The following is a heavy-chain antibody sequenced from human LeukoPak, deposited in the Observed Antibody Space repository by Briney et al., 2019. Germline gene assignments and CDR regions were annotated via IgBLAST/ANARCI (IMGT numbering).Heavy chain of an antibody. J-gene: IGHJ5*02. Sequence: GGSLRLSCAASGFTFSSYGMHWVRQAPGKGLEWVAFIRYDGSNKYYADSVKGRFTISRDNSKNSLYLQMNSLRAEDTAVYYCARDSRITIFGVVIGDMNWFDPWGQGTLVTVSS. D-gene: IGHD3-3*01. V-gene: IGHV3-30*02. CDR1: GFTFSSYG. CDR2: IRYDGSNK. CDR3: ARDSRITIFGVVIGDMNWFDP.